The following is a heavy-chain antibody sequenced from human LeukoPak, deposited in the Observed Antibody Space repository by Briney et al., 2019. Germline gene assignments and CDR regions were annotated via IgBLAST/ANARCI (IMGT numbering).Heavy chain of an antibody. J-gene: IGHJ4*02. CDR3: ARRGKFSGSYYNHPTEFDY. Sequence: SETLSHTCTVSGDSISTSNSYWGWIRQPPGKGLEWIGSIYYSGNTYYNASLKSRVTISVDTSKNQFSLKLTSVTAADTAVYYCARRGKFSGSYYNHPTEFDYWGQGTLVTVSS. CDR2: IYYSGNT. D-gene: IGHD3-10*01. V-gene: IGHV4-39*01. CDR1: GDSISTSNSY.